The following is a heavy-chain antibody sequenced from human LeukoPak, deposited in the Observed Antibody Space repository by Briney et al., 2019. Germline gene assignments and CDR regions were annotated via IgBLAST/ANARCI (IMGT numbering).Heavy chain of an antibody. CDR2: TYYRSKWYN. CDR1: GDSVSNNSAA. Sequence: SQTLSLTCAISGDSVSNNSAAWNWLRQSPSRGLEWLGRTYYRSKWYNDYAVSVKSRITINPDTSKNQFSLQLNSVTPEDTAVYYCARAAAGAVAGTGYYYYMDVWGKGTTVTVSS. D-gene: IGHD6-19*01. CDR3: ARAAAGAVAGTGYYYYMDV. V-gene: IGHV6-1*01. J-gene: IGHJ6*03.